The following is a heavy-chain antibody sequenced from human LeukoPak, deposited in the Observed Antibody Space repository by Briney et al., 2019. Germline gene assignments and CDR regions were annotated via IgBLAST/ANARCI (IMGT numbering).Heavy chain of an antibody. V-gene: IGHV4-39*07. Sequence: PSETLSLTCTVSGGSISSSSYYWGWIRQPPGKGLEWIGSIYYSGSTYYNPSLKSRVTISVDTSKNQFSLKLSSVTAADTAVYYCARGLGLMVYAEFPHFDYWGQGTLVTVSS. J-gene: IGHJ4*02. CDR2: IYYSGST. CDR1: GGSISSSSYY. D-gene: IGHD2-8*01. CDR3: ARGLGLMVYAEFPHFDY.